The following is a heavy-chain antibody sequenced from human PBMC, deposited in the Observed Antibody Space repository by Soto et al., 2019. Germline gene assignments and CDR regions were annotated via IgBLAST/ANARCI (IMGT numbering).Heavy chain of an antibody. Sequence: ASVKVSWQASGYTFTSYYMHWLRQAPGQGLEWMGIIDPSGGSTSYAQKFQGRVTMTRDTSTSTVYMELSSLRSEDTAVYYCAREGVLYSSSWYRYWGQGTLVTVS. D-gene: IGHD6-13*01. V-gene: IGHV1-46*03. CDR2: IDPSGGST. CDR3: AREGVLYSSSWYRY. CDR1: GYTFTSYY. J-gene: IGHJ4*02.